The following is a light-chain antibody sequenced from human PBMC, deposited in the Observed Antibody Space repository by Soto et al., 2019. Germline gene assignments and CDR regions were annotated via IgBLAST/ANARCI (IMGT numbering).Light chain of an antibody. Sequence: DIQMTQSPSTLSGSVGDRVTITCRASQTISSWLAWYQQKPGKAPKLLIYKASTLKSGVPSRFSGSGSGTEFTLTISSLQPDDFETYYCQHYNSYYEAFGQGTKVDIK. V-gene: IGKV1-5*03. CDR3: QHYNSYYEA. J-gene: IGKJ1*01. CDR2: KAS. CDR1: QTISSW.